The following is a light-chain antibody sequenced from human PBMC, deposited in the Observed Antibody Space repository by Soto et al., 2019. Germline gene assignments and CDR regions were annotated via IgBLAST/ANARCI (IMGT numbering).Light chain of an antibody. CDR3: QKYNAWPIT. V-gene: IGKV3-15*01. CDR2: GAS. CDR1: QIVSDN. Sequence: EVVLTQSPVTLSMSPGDSATLACRASQIVSDNFAWYHQKPGQAPRLLIYGASTRATGIPDRFSGSGSGTEFTLTISRLKSEDFAVYHCQKYNAWPITCGQGTRLEIK. J-gene: IGKJ5*01.